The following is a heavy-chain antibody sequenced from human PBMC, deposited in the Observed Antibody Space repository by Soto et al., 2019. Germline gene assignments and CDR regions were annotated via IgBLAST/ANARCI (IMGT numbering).Heavy chain of an antibody. Sequence: GGSPRICCAASGFTVSSNYMSWVRQSPGKGLEWVSIIYSGGSTYYADSVKGRFTISRDNSKNTLYPQMDSLRAEDTAVYYCAREKYYYESFGYYPHYYYGVGVWCQGAKGTVSS. CDR3: AREKYYYESFGYYPHYYYGVGV. CDR2: IYSGGST. V-gene: IGHV3-66*01. D-gene: IGHD3-22*01. J-gene: IGHJ6*02. CDR1: GFTVSSNY.